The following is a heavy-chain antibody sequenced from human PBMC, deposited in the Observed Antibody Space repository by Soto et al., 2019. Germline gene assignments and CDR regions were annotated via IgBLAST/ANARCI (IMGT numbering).Heavy chain of an antibody. D-gene: IGHD2-2*01. CDR1: GFTFSSYG. J-gene: IGHJ6*02. CDR3: AKDRGIVVVPAATSTYGMDV. CDR2: ISYDGSNK. Sequence: PGGSLRLSCAASGFTFSSYGMHWVSQAPGKWLEWVAVISYDGSNKYYADSVKGRFTISRDNSKNTLYLQMNSLRAEDTAVYYCAKDRGIVVVPAATSTYGMDVWGQGTTVTVSS. V-gene: IGHV3-30*18.